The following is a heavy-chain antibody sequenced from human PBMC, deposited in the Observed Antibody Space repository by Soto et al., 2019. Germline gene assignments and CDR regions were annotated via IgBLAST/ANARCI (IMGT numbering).Heavy chain of an antibody. Sequence: EVQLVESGGGLVQPGGSLRISFAASGFSVSSNYMSWVRQAPGKGLEWVSIIYGGGSTYYADSVKGRFTISRHNSENTVYLQMNSLRPEDTAVYYCAREIPQSWGYWGQGTLVTVSS. J-gene: IGHJ4*02. CDR1: GFSVSSNY. CDR3: AREIPQSWGY. D-gene: IGHD7-27*01. V-gene: IGHV3-53*04. CDR2: IYGGGST.